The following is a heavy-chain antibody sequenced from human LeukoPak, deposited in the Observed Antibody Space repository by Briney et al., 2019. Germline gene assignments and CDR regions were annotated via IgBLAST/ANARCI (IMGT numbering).Heavy chain of an antibody. D-gene: IGHD3-9*01. CDR3: ARSIGLTGGGVDV. CDR2: ITNGGSTI. J-gene: IGHJ6*02. CDR1: GFTFSDYN. Sequence: GGSLRLSCAASGFTFSDYNMNWVRQAPGKGLELVSYITNGGSTINHAHSVKGRFTISMDNAKKTLYLQMNSLRAEDTAVYYCARSIGLTGGGVDVWGQGTTVTVSS. V-gene: IGHV3-11*01.